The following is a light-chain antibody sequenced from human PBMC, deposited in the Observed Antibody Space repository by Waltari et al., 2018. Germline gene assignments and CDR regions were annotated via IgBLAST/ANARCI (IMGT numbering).Light chain of an antibody. J-gene: IGKJ4*01. CDR3: QPYDISPLT. CDR1: QTVRTTY. V-gene: IGKV3-20*01. Sequence: CSASQTVRTTYLACYQQKPRQAPAPLIYGASSRATGIPDRFSGSGSGTDFSLTISSQEPEDFAVYYCQPYDISPLTFGGGTKVEIK. CDR2: GAS.